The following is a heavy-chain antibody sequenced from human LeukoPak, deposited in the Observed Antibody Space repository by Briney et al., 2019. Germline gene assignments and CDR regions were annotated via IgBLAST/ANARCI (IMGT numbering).Heavy chain of an antibody. V-gene: IGHV3-33*01. CDR1: GFTFSSYG. Sequence: GGSLRLSCAASGFTFSSYGMHWVRQAPGKGLEWVAVIRYDGSNKYYADSVKGRFTISRDNSKNTLYLQMNSLRAEDTAVYYCARDLSDPYDFWSGYYANWGQGTLVTVSS. CDR3: ARDLSDPYDFWSGYYAN. CDR2: IRYDGSNK. J-gene: IGHJ4*02. D-gene: IGHD3-3*01.